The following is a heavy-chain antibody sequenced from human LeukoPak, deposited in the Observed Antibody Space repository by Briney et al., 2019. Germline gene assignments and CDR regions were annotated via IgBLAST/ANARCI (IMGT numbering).Heavy chain of an antibody. V-gene: IGHV3-49*04. CDR3: TRSEYTYYYDGSGYLIDY. D-gene: IGHD3-22*01. CDR1: GFTFGDYA. J-gene: IGHJ4*02. CDR2: IRSKTYGGTT. Sequence: GGSLRLSCTASGFTFGDYALTWVRQAPGKGLEWLGFIRSKTYGGTTELAASVEGRFTISRDESKSIAYLQMNSLKTEDTAVYYCTRSEYTYYYDGSGYLIDYWGEETLVTVSS.